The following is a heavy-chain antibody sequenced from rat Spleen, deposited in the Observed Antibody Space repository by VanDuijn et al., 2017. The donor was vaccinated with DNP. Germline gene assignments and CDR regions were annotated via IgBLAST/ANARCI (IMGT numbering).Heavy chain of an antibody. J-gene: IGHJ2*01. Sequence: EVQLVESGGGLVQPGRSIKLSCATSGFTFSNYYMAWVRQTPTQGLGWVATIGIVGGSTYYRDSVKGRFTISIDNAKSSLYLHMDSLRSEDTATYDCTTLNSGTYDSWGQGVMVTVSS. V-gene: IGHV5-25*01. CDR3: TTLNSGTYDS. D-gene: IGHD1-3*01. CDR1: GFTFSNYY. CDR2: IGIVGGST.